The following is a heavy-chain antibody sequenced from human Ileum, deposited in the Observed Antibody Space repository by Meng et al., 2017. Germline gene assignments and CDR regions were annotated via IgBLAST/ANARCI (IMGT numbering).Heavy chain of an antibody. CDR1: GGSISSGGYY. CDR3: ARVEGVGPFDY. V-gene: IGHV4-31*03. D-gene: IGHD3-16*01. Sequence: QVRRRGRGPGLVNPQQSPSLTCTFAGGSISSGGYYWSWVRQHPGKGLEWIGYIYYSGSTYYNPSLKSRVTISVDTSKNQFSLKLSSVTAADTAVYYCARVEGVGPFDYWGQGTLVTVSS. CDR2: IYYSGST. J-gene: IGHJ4*02.